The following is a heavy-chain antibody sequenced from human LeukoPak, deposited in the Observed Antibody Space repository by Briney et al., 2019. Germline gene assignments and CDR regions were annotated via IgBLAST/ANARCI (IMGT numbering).Heavy chain of an antibody. Sequence: ASVKVSCKASGYTFTSYGISWVRQAPGQGLEWMGWISAYNGNTNYAQKLQGRVNMTTDTSTSTAYMELRSLRSDDTAVYYCARNLGYCSGGSCYGGEYYFDCWGQGTLVTVSS. J-gene: IGHJ4*02. V-gene: IGHV1-18*01. CDR1: GYTFTSYG. CDR3: ARNLGYCSGGSCYGGEYYFDC. D-gene: IGHD2-15*01. CDR2: ISAYNGNT.